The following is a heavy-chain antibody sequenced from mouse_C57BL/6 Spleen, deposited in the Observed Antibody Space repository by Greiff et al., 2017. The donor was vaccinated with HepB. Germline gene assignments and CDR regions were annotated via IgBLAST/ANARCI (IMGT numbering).Heavy chain of an antibody. CDR3: ASITTASGGFAY. Sequence: QVQLQQSGPELVKPGASVKISCKASGYSFTSYYIHWVKQRPGQGLEWIGWIYPGSGNTKYNEKFKGKATLTADTSSSTAYMQLSSLTSEDSAVYYCASITTASGGFAYWGQGTLVTVSA. J-gene: IGHJ3*01. CDR2: IYPGSGNT. CDR1: GYSFTSYY. V-gene: IGHV1-66*01. D-gene: IGHD1-1*01.